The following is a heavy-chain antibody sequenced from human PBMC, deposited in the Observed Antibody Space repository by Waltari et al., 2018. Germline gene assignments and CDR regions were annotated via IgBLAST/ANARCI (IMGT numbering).Heavy chain of an antibody. Sequence: QVQLQESGPGLVTPSETLSLTCTVSGGPISSSSWSCIRQPPGKGLEWIGYIYYSGSTNYNPSLKSRVTISVDTSKNQFSLKLSSVTAADTAVYYCARGPGANSGYEYYFDYWGQGTLVTVSS. CDR2: IYYSGST. V-gene: IGHV4-59*01. CDR3: ARGPGANSGYEYYFDY. J-gene: IGHJ4*02. D-gene: IGHD5-12*01. CDR1: GGPISSSS.